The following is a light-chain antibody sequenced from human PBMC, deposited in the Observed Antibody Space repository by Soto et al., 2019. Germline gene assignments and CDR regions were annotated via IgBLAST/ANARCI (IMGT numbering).Light chain of an antibody. V-gene: IGKV3-15*01. Sequence: ERVMTQSPATLSVSPGESATLSCRASQSVGSNLAWYQQKPGQSPRLLIYGASTMATGIPARFSGSGSGTEFTLTVTSLQSEDFAVYYCQQYNDWPLTFGGGTKVEIK. CDR3: QQYNDWPLT. CDR2: GAS. CDR1: QSVGSN. J-gene: IGKJ4*01.